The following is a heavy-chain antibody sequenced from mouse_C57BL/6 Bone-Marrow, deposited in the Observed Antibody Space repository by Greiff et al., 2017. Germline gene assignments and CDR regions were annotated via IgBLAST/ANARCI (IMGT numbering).Heavy chain of an antibody. Sequence: QVQLQQPGAELVKPGASVKLSCKASGYTFTSYWMQWVKQRPGQGLEWIGEIDPSDSYTNYNQKFKGKATLTVDTSSSTAYMQLSSLTSEDSAVYYCARETVTTYYYAMDYWGQGTSVTVSS. V-gene: IGHV1-50*01. CDR1: GYTFTSYW. D-gene: IGHD4-1*01. CDR3: ARETVTTYYYAMDY. CDR2: IDPSDSYT. J-gene: IGHJ4*01.